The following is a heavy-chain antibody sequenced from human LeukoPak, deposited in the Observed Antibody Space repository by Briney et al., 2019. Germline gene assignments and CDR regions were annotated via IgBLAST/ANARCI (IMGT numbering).Heavy chain of an antibody. Sequence: SETLSLTCAVYGGSFSGYYWSWIRQPPGKGQEWIGEINHSGSTNYNPSLKSRVTISVDTSKNQFSLKLSSVTAADTAVYYCARSLIRGASSSLDYWGQGTLVTVSS. CDR2: INHSGST. CDR3: ARSLIRGASSSLDY. J-gene: IGHJ4*02. CDR1: GGSFSGYY. D-gene: IGHD6-6*01. V-gene: IGHV4-34*01.